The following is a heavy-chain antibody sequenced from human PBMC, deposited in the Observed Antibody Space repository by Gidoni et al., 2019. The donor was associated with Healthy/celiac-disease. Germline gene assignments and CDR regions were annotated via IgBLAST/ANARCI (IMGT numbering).Heavy chain of an antibody. CDR2: ISGSGGSK. V-gene: IGHV3-23*01. J-gene: IGHJ5*02. D-gene: IGHD6-19*01. CDR3: AKESSGWYLNWFDP. Sequence: EVQLLASGGGLVQPGGSLRLSCAASGFPFSSYAMSWVRQAPGKGLVWVSAISGSGGSKYYADSVKGRFTNSRDNSKNTLYLQMNSLRAEDTAVYYCAKESSGWYLNWFDPWGQGTLVTVSS. CDR1: GFPFSSYA.